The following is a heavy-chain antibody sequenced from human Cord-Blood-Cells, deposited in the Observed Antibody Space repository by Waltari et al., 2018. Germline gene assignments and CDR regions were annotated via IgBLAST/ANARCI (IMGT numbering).Heavy chain of an antibody. D-gene: IGHD7-27*01. CDR2: INHSGST. CDR1: GGSFSGYY. CDR3: ARGVLTGDWPFDY. Sequence: QVQLQQWGAGLLKPSETLSLTSAVYGGSFSGYYWSWIPQPPGKGVEWTGEINHSGSTNYNASLKSRVTISVDTSKNQFSLKLSSVTAADTAVYYCARGVLTGDWPFDYWGQGTLVTVSS. V-gene: IGHV4-34*01. J-gene: IGHJ4*02.